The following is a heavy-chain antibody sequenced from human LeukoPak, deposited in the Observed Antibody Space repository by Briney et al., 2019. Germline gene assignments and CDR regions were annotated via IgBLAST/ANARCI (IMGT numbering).Heavy chain of an antibody. CDR3: ARHVDYDFWSGYYPGSAWFDP. CDR2: IYPGDSDT. V-gene: IGHV5-51*01. Sequence: GESLKISCKGSGYSFTSHWIGWVRQMPGKGLEWMGIIYPGDSDTRYSPSFQGQVTISADKSISTAYLQWSSLKASDTAMYYCARHVDYDFWSGYYPGSAWFDPWGQGTLVTVSS. D-gene: IGHD3-3*01. CDR1: GYSFTSHW. J-gene: IGHJ5*02.